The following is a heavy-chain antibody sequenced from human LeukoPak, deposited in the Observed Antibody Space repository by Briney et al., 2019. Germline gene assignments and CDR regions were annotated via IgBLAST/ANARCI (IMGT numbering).Heavy chain of an antibody. CDR3: ARGAPNASSYYYDSSGLCFDY. J-gene: IGHJ4*02. V-gene: IGHV4-34*01. Sequence: SETLSLTCAVYGGSFSGYYWSWIRQPPGKGLEWIGEINHSGSTNYNPSLKSRVTISVDTSKNQFSLKLSSVTAADTAVYFCARGAPNASSYYYDSSGLCFDYWGQGTLVTVSS. D-gene: IGHD3-22*01. CDR1: GGSFSGYY. CDR2: INHSGST.